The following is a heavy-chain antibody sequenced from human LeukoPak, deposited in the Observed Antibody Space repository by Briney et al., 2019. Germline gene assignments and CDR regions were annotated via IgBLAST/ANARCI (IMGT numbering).Heavy chain of an antibody. V-gene: IGHV3-30*02. D-gene: IGHD5-12*01. CDR1: GFTFSTYG. Sequence: GGSLRLSCAASGFTFSTYGMHWLRQAPGKGLEWVAFIRFDASNKYYADSVKGRFSISRDNAKNSLYLQMNSLRAEDTAVYYCARDPIVATIDYWGQGTLVTVSS. CDR3: ARDPIVATIDY. J-gene: IGHJ4*02. CDR2: IRFDASNK.